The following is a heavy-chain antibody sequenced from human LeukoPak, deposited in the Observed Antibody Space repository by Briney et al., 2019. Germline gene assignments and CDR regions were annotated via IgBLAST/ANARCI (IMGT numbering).Heavy chain of an antibody. Sequence: GGSLRLSCAASGFTVSSNDMSWVRQAPGKGLECISVIYSGGSTDYADSVKGRLTISRDNSKNTLYLQMNSLRAEDTAVYYCARVWIAIPYYFDYWGQGTLVTVSS. CDR2: IYSGGST. CDR1: GFTVSSND. CDR3: ARVWIAIPYYFDY. D-gene: IGHD2-2*03. V-gene: IGHV3-53*01. J-gene: IGHJ4*02.